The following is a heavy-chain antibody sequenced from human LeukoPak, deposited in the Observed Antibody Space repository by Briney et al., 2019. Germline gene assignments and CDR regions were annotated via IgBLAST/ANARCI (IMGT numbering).Heavy chain of an antibody. Sequence: SETLSLTCAIYGGSFSGYYWSWIRQPPGKGLEWIGEINHRGSTNYKPSLKSLVTISVDTSRNSFSLELSSVTAADTAVYYCASHGVAAAGTGDYWGQGTLVTVSS. CDR2: INHRGST. CDR1: GGSFSGYY. D-gene: IGHD6-13*01. J-gene: IGHJ4*02. CDR3: ASHGVAAAGTGDY. V-gene: IGHV4-34*01.